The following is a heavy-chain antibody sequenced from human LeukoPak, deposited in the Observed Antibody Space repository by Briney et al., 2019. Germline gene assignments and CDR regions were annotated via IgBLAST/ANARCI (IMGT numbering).Heavy chain of an antibody. J-gene: IGHJ4*02. CDR1: GFTFSSYW. V-gene: IGHV3-74*01. D-gene: IGHD5-12*01. CDR3: ARVRATFSPHFDN. CDR2: INSDGSIT. Sequence: GGSLGLSCAASGFTFSSYWMHWVRHAPGKGLMWVSRINSDGSITSYADSVKGRFTISRDNAKNTLYVQMNSLRAEDTAVYYCARVRATFSPHFDNWGQGTLVTVSS.